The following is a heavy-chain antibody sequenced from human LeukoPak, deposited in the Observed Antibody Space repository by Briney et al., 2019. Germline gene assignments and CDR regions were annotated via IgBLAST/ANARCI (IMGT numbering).Heavy chain of an antibody. CDR1: GFTFSSFD. J-gene: IGHJ4*02. CDR3: AKTGYSSGWYRIWDY. D-gene: IGHD6-19*01. V-gene: IGHV3-23*01. CDR2: ISGSGGST. Sequence: GGSLRLSCAASGFTFSSFDMSWVRQAPGKGLEGVAAISGSGGSTYYADSVKGRFTISRDNSRNPLSLQMNRLRAEDTALYYCAKTGYSSGWYRIWDYWGQGTLVTVSS.